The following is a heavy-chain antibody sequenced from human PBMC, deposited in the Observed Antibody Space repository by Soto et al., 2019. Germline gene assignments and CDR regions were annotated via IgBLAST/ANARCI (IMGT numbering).Heavy chain of an antibody. CDR1: GFTFTSSA. Sequence: SVKVSFKASGFTFTSSAVQLLLHALVQLLEWIGWIVVGSGNTNYAQKFQERVTITRDMSTSTAYMELSSLRSEDTAVYYCAADIVVVPAATSDYGMDVWGQGTTVTVSS. CDR2: IVVGSGNT. D-gene: IGHD2-2*01. J-gene: IGHJ6*02. CDR3: AADIVVVPAATSDYGMDV. V-gene: IGHV1-58*01.